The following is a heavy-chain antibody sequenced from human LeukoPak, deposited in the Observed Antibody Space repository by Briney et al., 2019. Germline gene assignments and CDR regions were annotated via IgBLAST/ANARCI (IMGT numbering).Heavy chain of an antibody. D-gene: IGHD3-22*01. CDR1: GISFASSW. J-gene: IGHJ4*02. Sequence: PGGSLRLSCAASGISFASSWVTWVRQAPGKGLEWVANIGQDGTEAVYVGSVKGRFTISRDNARKLLFLQMNSLRADDTAVYYCAIPSSYDGSRYYHAYWGQGTLVSVSS. CDR2: IGQDGTEA. V-gene: IGHV3-7*01. CDR3: AIPSSYDGSRYYHAY.